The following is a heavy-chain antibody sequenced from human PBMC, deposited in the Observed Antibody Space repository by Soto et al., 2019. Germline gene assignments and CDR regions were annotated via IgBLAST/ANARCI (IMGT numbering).Heavy chain of an antibody. CDR3: ARDSRAYCGGDCYLPDY. D-gene: IGHD2-21*02. CDR2: ISAYNGNT. J-gene: IGHJ4*02. Sequence: ASVKVSCKTSGFTFTSYGISWVRQAPGQGLEWMGWISAYNGNTNYAQKLQGRVTMTTDTSTSTAYMELRSLRSDDTAVYYCARDSRAYCGGDCYLPDYWGQGTVVTVSS. CDR1: GFTFTSYG. V-gene: IGHV1-18*01.